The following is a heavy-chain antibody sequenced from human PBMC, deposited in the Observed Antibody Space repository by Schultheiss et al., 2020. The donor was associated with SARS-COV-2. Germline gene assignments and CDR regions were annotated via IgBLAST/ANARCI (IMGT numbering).Heavy chain of an antibody. D-gene: IGHD3-10*01. Sequence: SETLSLTCAVYGGSFSGYYWSWIRQPPGMGLEWIGEINHSGSTNYNPSLKSRVTISVDTSKNQFSLKLSSVTAADTAVYYCARGKMVRGVIRYNWFDPWGQGTLVTVSS. CDR2: INHSGST. CDR1: GGSFSGYY. CDR3: ARGKMVRGVIRYNWFDP. J-gene: IGHJ5*02. V-gene: IGHV4-34*01.